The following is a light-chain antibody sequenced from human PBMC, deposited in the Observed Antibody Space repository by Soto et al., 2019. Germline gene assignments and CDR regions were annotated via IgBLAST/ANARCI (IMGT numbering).Light chain of an antibody. Sequence: EIVLTQSPATLSLSPGERATLSCRASQSVRTYLAWYQQKPGQAPRLLIYDASSRATAIPARFSGSGSGTDFTLTISSLEPEDFVVYYCQQRSDWPPITFGQGTRLEIK. CDR1: QSVRTY. CDR2: DAS. J-gene: IGKJ5*01. V-gene: IGKV3-11*01. CDR3: QQRSDWPPIT.